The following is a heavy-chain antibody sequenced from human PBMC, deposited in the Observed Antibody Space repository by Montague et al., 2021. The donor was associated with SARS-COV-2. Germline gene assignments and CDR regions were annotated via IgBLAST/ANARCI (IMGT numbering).Heavy chain of an antibody. V-gene: IGHV4-39*07. CDR1: GGSISSSSYY. D-gene: IGHD3-22*01. Sequence: SETLSLTCTVSGGSISSSSYYWARIRQPPGKGLEWIGSIYHSGSTNYNPSLKSRVTISVDTSKNQFSLKLSSVTAADTTVYYCARATLGITMIVVVMTAIDYYFDYWGQGNLVTVSS. CDR3: ARATLGITMIVVVMTAIDYYFDY. CDR2: IYHSGST. J-gene: IGHJ4*02.